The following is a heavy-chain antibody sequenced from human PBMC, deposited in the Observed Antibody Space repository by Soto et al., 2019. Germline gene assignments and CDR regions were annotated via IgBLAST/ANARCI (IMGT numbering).Heavy chain of an antibody. CDR3: ANPLPGHVLRFVEWQDYYYYGMDV. Sequence: EVQLLESGGGLVQPGGSLRLSCAASGFTFSSYAMSWVRQAPGKGLEWVSAISGSGGSTYYADSVKGRFTISRDNSKNTLYLQMNSLRAEDTAVYYCANPLPGHVLRFVEWQDYYYYGMDVWCQGTTVTVS. CDR2: ISGSGGST. J-gene: IGHJ6*02. V-gene: IGHV3-23*01. CDR1: GFTFSSYA. D-gene: IGHD3-3*01.